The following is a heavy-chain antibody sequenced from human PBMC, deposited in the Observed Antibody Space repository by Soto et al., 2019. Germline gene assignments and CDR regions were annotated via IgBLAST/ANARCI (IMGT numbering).Heavy chain of an antibody. CDR1: GGSISSSNW. V-gene: IGHV4-4*02. D-gene: IGHD6-13*01. J-gene: IGHJ4*02. CDR2: IYHSGST. CDR3: ARRGAAAGKTIFDY. Sequence: SETLSLTCAVSGGSISSSNWWSWVRQPPGKGLEWIGEIYHSGSTNYNPSLKSRVTISVDKSKNQFSLKLSSVTAADTAVYYCARRGAAAGKTIFDYWGQGTLVTVSS.